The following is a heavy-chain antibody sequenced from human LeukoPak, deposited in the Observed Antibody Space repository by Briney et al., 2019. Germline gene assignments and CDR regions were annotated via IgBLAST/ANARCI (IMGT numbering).Heavy chain of an antibody. CDR2: ISSSSSYT. J-gene: IGHJ6*02. D-gene: IGHD3-22*01. V-gene: IGHV3-11*03. CDR1: GFTFSDYY. CDR3: ARLLNYDSSGYYYPTANYYYYGMDV. Sequence: GGSLRLSCAASGFTFSDYYMSWIRQAPGKGLEWVSYISSSSSYTNYADSVKGRFTISRDNAKNSLYLQMNSLRAEDTAVYYCARLLNYDSSGYYYPTANYYYYGMDVWGQGTTVTVSS.